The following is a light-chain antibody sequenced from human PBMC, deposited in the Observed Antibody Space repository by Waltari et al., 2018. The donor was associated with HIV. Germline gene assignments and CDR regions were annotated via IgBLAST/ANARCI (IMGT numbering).Light chain of an antibody. J-gene: IGLJ2*01. CDR1: NLGGKS. CDR2: DGF. Sequence: SYVLTQPSSVSLAPGKTVTITCGGDNLGGKSFHWYQQKPGQAPLLVISDGFDRPSGIPERFSGSKSETTATLTISGVEAGDEADYYCQVWDITSDRVVFGGGTHLTVL. CDR3: QVWDITSDRVV. V-gene: IGLV3-21*04.